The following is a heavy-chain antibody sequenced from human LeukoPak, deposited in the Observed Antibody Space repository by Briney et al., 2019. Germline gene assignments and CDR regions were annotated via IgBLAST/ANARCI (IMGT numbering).Heavy chain of an antibody. CDR1: GFTFSSYA. V-gene: IGHV3-9*01. CDR3: AKDIRKLWSPDAFDI. CDR2: ISWNSGSI. Sequence: PGGSLRLSCAASGFTFSSYAMSWVRQAPGKGLEWVSGISWNSGSIGYADSVKGRFTISRDNAKNSLYLQMNSLRAEDTALYYCAKDIRKLWSPDAFDIWGQGTMVTVSS. J-gene: IGHJ3*02. D-gene: IGHD5-18*01.